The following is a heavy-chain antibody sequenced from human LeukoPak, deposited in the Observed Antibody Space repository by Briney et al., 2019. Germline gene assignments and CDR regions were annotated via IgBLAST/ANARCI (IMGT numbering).Heavy chain of an antibody. CDR1: GYTFTSYG. V-gene: IGHV1-18*01. D-gene: IGHD3-9*01. Sequence: ASVKVSCKASGYTFTSYGISWVRQAPGQGLEWMGWISAYNGNTNYAQKLQGRVTMTTDTSTSTAYMELRSLRSDDTAVYYCARELYDILTGYPYYTDYWGQGTLVTVSS. CDR3: ARELYDILTGYPYYTDY. J-gene: IGHJ4*02. CDR2: ISAYNGNT.